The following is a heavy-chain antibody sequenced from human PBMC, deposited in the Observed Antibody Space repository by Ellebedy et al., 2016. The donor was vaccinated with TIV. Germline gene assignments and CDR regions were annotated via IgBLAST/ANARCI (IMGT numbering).Heavy chain of an antibody. J-gene: IGHJ4*02. D-gene: IGHD3-10*02. CDR2: INKDGSEK. CDR3: ARSTVPPDY. CDR1: GFTFSGFW. V-gene: IGHV3-7*03. Sequence: PGGSLRLSCAASGFTFSGFWMTWVRQAPGKGLEWVADINKDGSEKHYMDSVKGRFTISRDDAKKSLYLQMNSLRAEDTAMYYCARSTVPPDYWGQGTLVTVSS.